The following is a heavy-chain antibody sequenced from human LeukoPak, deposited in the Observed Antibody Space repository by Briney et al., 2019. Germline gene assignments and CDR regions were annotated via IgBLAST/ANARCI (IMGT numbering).Heavy chain of an antibody. CDR1: GFTFSNFA. Sequence: PGGSLRLSCAVSGFTFSNFAVNWVRQAPGKGLEWVSVIGGGDGYIYYADSVKGRFTISRDNSKNTLYLQMTSLRAEDAAIYYCAKGRGLAHYYLYWMDVWGQGTTVTVSS. J-gene: IGHJ6*02. V-gene: IGHV3-23*01. CDR3: AKGRGLAHYYLYWMDV. CDR2: IGGGDGYI. D-gene: IGHD6-19*01.